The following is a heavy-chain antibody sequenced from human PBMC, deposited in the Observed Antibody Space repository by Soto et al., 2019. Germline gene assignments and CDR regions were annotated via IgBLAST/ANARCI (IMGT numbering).Heavy chain of an antibody. CDR2: IYYSGST. D-gene: IGHD5-18*01. CDR1: GGSISSGGYY. J-gene: IGHJ6*02. V-gene: IGHV4-31*03. CDR3: ARGRIQLWIPPPLYYGMDV. Sequence: QVQLQESGPGLVKPSQTLSLTCTVSGGSISSGGYYWSWIRQHPGKGLEWIGYIYYSGSTYYNPSLKSRGTISVDTSKNQFSLKLSSVTAADTAVYYCARGRIQLWIPPPLYYGMDVWGQGTTVTVSS.